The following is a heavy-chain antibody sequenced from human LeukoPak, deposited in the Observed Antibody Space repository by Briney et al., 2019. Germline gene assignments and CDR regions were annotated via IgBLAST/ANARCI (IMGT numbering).Heavy chain of an antibody. CDR2: IYYSGST. V-gene: IGHV4-59*08. Sequence: PSETLSLTCTVSGGSISSYYWSWIRQPPGKGLEWIGYIYYSGSTNYNPSLKSRVTISVDTSKNQFSLKLSSVTAADTAVYYCARLRFEAFDIWGQGTMVTVSS. D-gene: IGHD3-3*01. CDR1: GGSISSYY. CDR3: ARLRFEAFDI. J-gene: IGHJ3*02.